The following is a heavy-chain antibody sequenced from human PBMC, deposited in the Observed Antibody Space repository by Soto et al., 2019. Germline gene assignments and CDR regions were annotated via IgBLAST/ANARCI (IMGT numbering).Heavy chain of an antibody. CDR3: ARSGDNYNVLDY. D-gene: IGHD3-10*02. CDR1: GFTVSDYY. J-gene: IGHJ4*02. CDR2: SSNSGTYT. V-gene: IGHV3-11*06. Sequence: PGGSLRLSCAASGFTVSDYYMSWIRQAPGKGPEWLSYSSNSGTYTRYADSVKGRFSISRDNAKNSLYLQINSLRGEDTATYYCARSGDNYNVLDYWGQGTPVTVSS.